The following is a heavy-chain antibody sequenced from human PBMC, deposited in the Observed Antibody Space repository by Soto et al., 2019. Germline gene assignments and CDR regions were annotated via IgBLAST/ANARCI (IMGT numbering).Heavy chain of an antibody. CDR2: IYYSGST. V-gene: IGHV4-30-4*01. CDR1: GGSISSGDYY. D-gene: IGHD2-15*01. Sequence: PSETLSLTCTVSGGSISSGDYYWSWIRQPPGKGLEWIGSIYYSGSTSYNASLKSRITISIDTSKNQFSLKLSSVTAADTAVYYCARLWGSGRYWYFDLWGRGTLVTVSS. CDR3: ARLWGSGRYWYFDL. J-gene: IGHJ2*01.